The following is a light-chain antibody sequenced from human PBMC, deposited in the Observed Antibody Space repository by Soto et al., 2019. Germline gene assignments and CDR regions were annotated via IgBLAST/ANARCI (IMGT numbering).Light chain of an antibody. Sequence: QSALTQPASVSGSPGQSITISCTGTSSDVGGYNYVSWYQQHPGKAPKLMIYDVGDRPSGVSNRFSGSKSGNTASLTISGLQAEDEADYYCSSYTVSSTLVFGGGTKVTVL. CDR2: DVG. J-gene: IGLJ2*01. CDR1: SSDVGGYNY. CDR3: SSYTVSSTLV. V-gene: IGLV2-14*01.